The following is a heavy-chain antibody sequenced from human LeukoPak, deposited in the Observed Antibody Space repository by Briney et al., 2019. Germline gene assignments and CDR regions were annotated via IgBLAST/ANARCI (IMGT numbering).Heavy chain of an antibody. V-gene: IGHV5-51*01. D-gene: IGHD1-26*01. CDR2: IYPGDSDA. Sequence: GAALEISWKCSGSSFTSYWSGGVRPLPEKGLKWMGIIYPGDSDARYSPSFQGQVTISADKSISTAYLQWSSLKASDTAMYYCARRRDLYSGSYYPFDYWGQGTLVTVSS. J-gene: IGHJ4*02. CDR3: ARRRDLYSGSYYPFDY. CDR1: GSSFTSYW.